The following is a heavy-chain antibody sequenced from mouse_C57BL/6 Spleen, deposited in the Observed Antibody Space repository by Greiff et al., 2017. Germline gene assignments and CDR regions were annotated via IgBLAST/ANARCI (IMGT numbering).Heavy chain of an antibody. CDR3: TDYYGSSYFDY. Sequence: EVQRVESGGGLVQPGGSMKLSCVASGFTFSNYWMNWVRQSPEKGLEWVAQIRLKSDNYATHYAESVKGRFTISRDDSKSSVYLQMNNLRAEDTGIYYCTDYYGSSYFDYWGQGTTLTVSS. V-gene: IGHV6-3*01. CDR2: IRLKSDNYAT. CDR1: GFTFSNYW. J-gene: IGHJ2*01. D-gene: IGHD1-1*01.